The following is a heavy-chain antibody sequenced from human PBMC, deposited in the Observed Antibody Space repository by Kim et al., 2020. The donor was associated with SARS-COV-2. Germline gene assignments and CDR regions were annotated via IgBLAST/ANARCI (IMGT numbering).Heavy chain of an antibody. Sequence: GGSLRLSCAASGFTFSSYGMHWVRQAPGKGLEWVAVIWYDGSNKYYADSVKGRFTISRDNSKNTLYLQMNILRAEDTAVYYCASTTVTNYYYYGMDVWGQGTTVTVSS. CDR1: GFTFSSYG. V-gene: IGHV3-33*01. J-gene: IGHJ6*02. D-gene: IGHD4-4*01. CDR3: ASTTVTNYYYYGMDV. CDR2: IWYDGSNK.